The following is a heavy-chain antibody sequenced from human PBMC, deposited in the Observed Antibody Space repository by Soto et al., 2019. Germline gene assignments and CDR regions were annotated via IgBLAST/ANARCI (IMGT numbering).Heavy chain of an antibody. CDR3: ARRRGSGSDYYYNYGMGV. Sequence: PXESLKISRKGSGYSFSRYWIGLVRQMRGKGLEWMGIIYPGDSEIRYSPSFQGQVTISADTSISTAYLQWSSLKASDTAIYYCARRRGSGSDYYYNYGMGVWGQGITVTVSS. CDR2: IYPGDSEI. V-gene: IGHV5-51*01. CDR1: GYSFSRYW. J-gene: IGHJ6*02. D-gene: IGHD1-26*01.